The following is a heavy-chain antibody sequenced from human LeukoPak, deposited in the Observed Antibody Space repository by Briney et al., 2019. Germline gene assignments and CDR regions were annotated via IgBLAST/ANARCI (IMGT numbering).Heavy chain of an antibody. CDR3: AKDLLVPAAISLWDSNWFDP. V-gene: IGHV3-23*01. Sequence: GGSLRLSCAASGLSFSSFAMSWVRQAPGKGLEWVSAISGSGGSTYYADSVKGRFTISRDNSKNTLYLQMNSLRAEDTAVYYCAKDLLVPAAISLWDSNWFDPWGQGTLVTVSS. D-gene: IGHD2-2*02. CDR2: ISGSGGST. J-gene: IGHJ5*02. CDR1: GLSFSSFA.